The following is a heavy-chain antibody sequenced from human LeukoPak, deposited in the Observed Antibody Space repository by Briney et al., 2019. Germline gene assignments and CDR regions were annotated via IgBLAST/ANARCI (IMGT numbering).Heavy chain of an antibody. CDR3: ARVAKERVGGVYYFDY. V-gene: IGHV3-13*01. D-gene: IGHD1-1*01. CDR2: IGTAGDT. Sequence: PGGSLRLSCAPSGFTFSDYDMHWVRHATGKGLEWVSAIGTAGDTYYTGSVKGRFTISRENAKNSLYLQMNSLRAGDTAVYYCARVAKERVGGVYYFDYWGQGTLVTVSS. CDR1: GFTFSDYD. J-gene: IGHJ4*02.